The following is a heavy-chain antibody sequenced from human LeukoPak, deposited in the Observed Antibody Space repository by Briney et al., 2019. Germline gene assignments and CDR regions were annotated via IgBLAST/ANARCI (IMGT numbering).Heavy chain of an antibody. CDR1: GFTFSSYA. CDR2: ISGSGGST. J-gene: IGHJ5*02. D-gene: IGHD3-22*01. V-gene: IGHV3-23*01. CDR3: AREYYDSSNWFDP. Sequence: QPGGSLRLSCAASGFTFSSYAMSWVRQAPGKGLEWVSGISGSGGSTYYADSVKGRFTISRDNSKNTLYLQMSSLRAEDTAVYFCAREYYDSSNWFDPWGQGTLVTVSS.